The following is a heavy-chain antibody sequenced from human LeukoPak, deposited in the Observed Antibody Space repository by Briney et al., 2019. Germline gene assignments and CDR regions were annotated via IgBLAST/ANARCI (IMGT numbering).Heavy chain of an antibody. CDR3: ARGAGYYYDSSGFYYRWFDP. CDR2: ISTHNGNT. D-gene: IGHD3-22*01. V-gene: IGHV1-18*01. CDR1: GYTFTYYG. Sequence: GASVKVSCKASGYTFTYYGITWVRQAPGQGLEWMGWISTHNGNTSYAQQLQGRVTMTTDTSTSTAYMELRSLRSDDTAVYYCARGAGYYYDSSGFYYRWFDPWGQGTLVTVSA. J-gene: IGHJ5*02.